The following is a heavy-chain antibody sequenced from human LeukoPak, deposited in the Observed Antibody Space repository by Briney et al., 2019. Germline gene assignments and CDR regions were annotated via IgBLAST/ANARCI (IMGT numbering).Heavy chain of an antibody. J-gene: IGHJ4*02. CDR2: IYPGDSDT. CDR1: GYSFTSYW. D-gene: IGHD5-18*01. V-gene: IGHV5-51*01. Sequence: GESLKISCKGSGYSFTSYWIGWVRQLPGKGLEWMGIIYPGDSDTRYSPSFQGQVTISADKSISTAYLQWSSLKASDTAMYYCARAVRRYVDTAMVTEYYFDYWGQGTLVTVSS. CDR3: ARAVRRYVDTAMVTEYYFDY.